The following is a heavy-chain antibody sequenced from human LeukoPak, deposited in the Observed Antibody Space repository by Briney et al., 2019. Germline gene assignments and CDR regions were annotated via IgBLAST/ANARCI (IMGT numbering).Heavy chain of an antibody. V-gene: IGHV4-39*01. Sequence: SDTLSLTCNVSGGSIGGHTFYWDWIRQPPGKGLEWIAAIYYNGNTFYNPSLKSRVAISIDMSKSQFFLHLTSVSAADTAVYYCARLTALAGHRGAFDIWGPGTLVTVSS. D-gene: IGHD6-19*01. CDR1: GGSIGGHTFY. CDR2: IYYNGNT. CDR3: ARLTALAGHRGAFDI. J-gene: IGHJ3*02.